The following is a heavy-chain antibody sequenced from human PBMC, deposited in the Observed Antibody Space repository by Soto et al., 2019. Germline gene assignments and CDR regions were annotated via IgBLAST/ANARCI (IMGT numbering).Heavy chain of an antibody. CDR2: IYYSGST. J-gene: IGHJ6*02. CDR1: GGSIGSYY. V-gene: IGHV4-59*01. D-gene: IGHD5-18*01. CDR3: ARGVQLWLQTGYGMDV. Sequence: SETLSLTCTVSGGSIGSYYWSWIRQPPGKGLEWIGYIYYSGSTNYNPSLKSRVTISVDTSKNQFSLKLSSVTAADTAVYYCARGVQLWLQTGYGMDVWGQGTTVTAP.